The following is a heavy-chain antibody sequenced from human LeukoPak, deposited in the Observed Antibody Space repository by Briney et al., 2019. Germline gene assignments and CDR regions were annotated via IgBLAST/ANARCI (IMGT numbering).Heavy chain of an antibody. V-gene: IGHV4-39*07. J-gene: IGHJ6*02. CDR3: ARARGRAATVNSYYYYGMDV. CDR2: INHSGST. D-gene: IGHD4-11*01. CDR1: GGSISSSSYY. Sequence: SETLSLTCTVSGGSISSSSYYWSWIRQPPGKGLEWIGEINHSGSTNYNPSLKSRVTISVDTSKNQFSLKLSSVTAADTAVYYCARARGRAATVNSYYYYGMDVWGQGTTVTVSS.